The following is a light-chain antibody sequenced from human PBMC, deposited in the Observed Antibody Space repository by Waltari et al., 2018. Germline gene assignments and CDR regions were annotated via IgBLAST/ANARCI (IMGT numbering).Light chain of an antibody. CDR1: QGIGSE. CDR3: LQDRNYPRT. CDR2: VAS. J-gene: IGKJ1*01. V-gene: IGKV1-6*01. Sequence: AIKMTQSTSSLSDSVGDRVTLTCRASQGIGSEVGWYKQIPGKAAKLLVDVASTLQRGVPLLFRGSGSGTDFTLTISGLQPADFATYYCLQDRNYPRTFGQGTKVKSK.